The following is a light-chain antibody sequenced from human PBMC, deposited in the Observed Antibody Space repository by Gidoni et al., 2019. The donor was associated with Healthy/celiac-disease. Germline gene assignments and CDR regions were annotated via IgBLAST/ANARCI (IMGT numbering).Light chain of an antibody. J-gene: IGKJ4*01. Sequence: DIQMTQSPYSLSASVGDRVTITCQASQDISNYLNWYQQKPGKAPKLLIYDASNLETGVPSRFSGSGSGTDFTFTISSLQPEDSATYYCQQYDNRPFGGGTKVEIK. CDR2: DAS. CDR1: QDISNY. CDR3: QQYDNRP. V-gene: IGKV1-33*01.